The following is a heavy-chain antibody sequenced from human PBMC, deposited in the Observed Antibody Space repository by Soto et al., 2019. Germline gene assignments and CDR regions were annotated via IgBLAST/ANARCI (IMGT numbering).Heavy chain of an antibody. V-gene: IGHV3-33*01. CDR2: RWYDGSNK. Sequence: QVQLVESGGGVVQPGRSLRLSCAASGFTFSSYGMHWVRQAPGKGLEWVAVRWYDGSNKYYADSLKGRFTISRNNSKNTLYLQMNSLRAEVTAVYYCARDSYSFVIYYYYGMDVWGQGTTVTVSS. J-gene: IGHJ6*02. D-gene: IGHD5-18*01. CDR1: GFTFSSYG. CDR3: ARDSYSFVIYYYYGMDV.